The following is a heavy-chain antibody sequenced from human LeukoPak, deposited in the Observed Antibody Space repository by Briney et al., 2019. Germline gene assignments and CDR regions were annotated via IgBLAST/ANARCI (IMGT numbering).Heavy chain of an antibody. CDR2: ISWNSGSI. Sequence: GGSLRLSCAASGFTFDDYAMHWVRQAPGKGLEWVSGISWNSGSIGYADSVKGRFTISRDNAKNSLYLQMNSLRTEDTALYYCAKDGDSRGLTHFDYWGQGTLVTVSS. D-gene: IGHD1-20*01. V-gene: IGHV3-9*01. CDR1: GFTFDDYA. J-gene: IGHJ4*02. CDR3: AKDGDSRGLTHFDY.